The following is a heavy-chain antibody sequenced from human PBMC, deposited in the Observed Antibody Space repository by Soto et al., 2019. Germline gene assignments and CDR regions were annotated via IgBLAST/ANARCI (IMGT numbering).Heavy chain of an antibody. CDR3: ARDGGRQYYDFWRRTDYGMDV. CDR2: IYYSGST. CDR1: GGSISSGGYY. J-gene: IGHJ6*02. V-gene: IGHV4-31*03. D-gene: IGHD3-3*01. Sequence: SETLSLTCTVSGGSISSGGYYWSWIRQHPGKGLEWIGYIYYSGSTYYNPSLKSRVTISVDTSKNQFSLKLSSVTAADTAVYYCARDGGRQYYDFWRRTDYGMDVWGQGTTVTVSS.